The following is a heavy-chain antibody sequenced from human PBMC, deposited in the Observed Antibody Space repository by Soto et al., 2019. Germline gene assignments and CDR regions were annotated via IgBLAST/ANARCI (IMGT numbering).Heavy chain of an antibody. CDR3: TSPAHYSSGWLNWLDP. Sequence: QVQLQESGPGLVKPSETLSLTCTVSGGSISSYYWSWIRQPPEKGLEWIGSISYSGSTNYNPSLKSRVPIEVDPSQIHVSLKLSPVTAADTAVYYCTSPAHYSSGWLNWLDPWGQRTLVIVSS. CDR2: ISYSGST. CDR1: GGSISSYY. V-gene: IGHV4-59*08. D-gene: IGHD6-19*01. J-gene: IGHJ5*02.